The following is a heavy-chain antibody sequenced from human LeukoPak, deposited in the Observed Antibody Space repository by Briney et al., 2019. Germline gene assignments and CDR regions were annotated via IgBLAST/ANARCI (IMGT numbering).Heavy chain of an antibody. Sequence: SETLSLTCSVSSYSISSDYYWNWIRQSPGKGLEWIGSIHHSGSTYYNPSLKSRVTVSVDTSKNQFSLKLSSVTAADTAVYYCARDRITIFGVVKGAFDIWGQGTMVTVSS. CDR3: ARDRITIFGVVKGAFDI. V-gene: IGHV4-38-2*02. J-gene: IGHJ3*02. D-gene: IGHD3-3*01. CDR2: IHHSGST. CDR1: SYSISSDYY.